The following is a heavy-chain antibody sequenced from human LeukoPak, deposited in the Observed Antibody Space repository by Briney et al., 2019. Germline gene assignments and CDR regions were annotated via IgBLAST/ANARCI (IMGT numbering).Heavy chain of an antibody. CDR1: GFTFSACE. Sequence: LRLSCAISGFTFSACELTWVRQAPGKGLEWIGFISHTGQSDYSPSLKSRVFISRDASKNEFSLKLTSVTAADTAVYFCARDVVVTPSPDAFDIWGPGEMVIVSS. CDR2: ISHTGQS. V-gene: IGHV4-31*02. J-gene: IGHJ3*02. CDR3: ARDVVVTPSPDAFDI. D-gene: IGHD2-21*01.